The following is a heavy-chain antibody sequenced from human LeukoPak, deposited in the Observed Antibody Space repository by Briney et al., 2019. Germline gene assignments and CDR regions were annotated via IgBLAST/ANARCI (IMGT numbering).Heavy chain of an antibody. CDR3: ARAGSSWSNWIDP. V-gene: IGHV1-2*02. Sequence: ASVKLSCKASGYTFTDYYMHWVRQAPGQGLEWMGWINPNSGGTKYAQKFQGRVTMTRATSISTAYMELSRLRSDDTAVYYCARAGSSWSNWIDPWGQGTLVTVSS. J-gene: IGHJ5*02. D-gene: IGHD6-13*01. CDR2: INPNSGGT. CDR1: GYTFTDYY.